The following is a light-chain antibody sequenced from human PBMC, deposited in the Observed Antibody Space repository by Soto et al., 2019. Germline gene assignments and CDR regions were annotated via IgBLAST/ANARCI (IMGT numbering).Light chain of an antibody. CDR3: QQYNSHPYT. CDR2: KAS. V-gene: IGKV1-5*03. CDR1: QTINIW. J-gene: IGKJ2*01. Sequence: DIQMTQSPSTLSASVGDRVTITCRASQTINIWLAWYQQRPGKAPNLLIYKASSLKSGVPSRFSGSGSGTEFTLTISSLQPYDFATYYCQQYNSHPYTFGQGTKLEIK.